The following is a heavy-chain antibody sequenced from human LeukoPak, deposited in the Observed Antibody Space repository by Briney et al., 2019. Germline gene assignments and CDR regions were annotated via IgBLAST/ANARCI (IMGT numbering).Heavy chain of an antibody. D-gene: IGHD3-9*01. CDR2: ISHSGST. CDR1: GGSFSGYY. J-gene: IGHJ3*02. Sequence: SETLSLTCAVYGGSFSGYYWSWIRQPPGKGLEWLGEISHSGSTNYNPSLKSRVTISVDTSKNQFSLKLSSVTAADTAVYYCASNYDILTGPDAFDIWGQGTMLTVSS. V-gene: IGHV4-34*01. CDR3: ASNYDILTGPDAFDI.